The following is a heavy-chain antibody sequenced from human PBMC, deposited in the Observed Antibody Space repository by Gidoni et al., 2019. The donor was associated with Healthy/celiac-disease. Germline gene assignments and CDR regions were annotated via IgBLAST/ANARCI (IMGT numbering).Heavy chain of an antibody. CDR2: ISSSGSTI. CDR3: AYSGYSGYDPYYYYGMDV. Sequence: QVQLVESGGGLVKPGGSLRLSCAASGFTFSDYYSSWIRQAPGKGLEWVSYISSSGSTIYYADSVKGRFTISRDNAKNSLYLQMNSLRAEDTAVYYCAYSGYSGYDPYYYYGMDVWGQGTTVTVSS. D-gene: IGHD5-12*01. CDR1: GFTFSDYY. V-gene: IGHV3-11*01. J-gene: IGHJ6*02.